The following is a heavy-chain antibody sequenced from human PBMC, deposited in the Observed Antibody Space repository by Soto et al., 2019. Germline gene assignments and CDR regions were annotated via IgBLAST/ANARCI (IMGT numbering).Heavy chain of an antibody. CDR1: GFTFSSYA. J-gene: IGHJ6*03. CDR3: AKDLCGGCDGVCSMETWYYYYMDV. D-gene: IGHD2-8*01. V-gene: IGHV3-23*01. CDR2: ISGSGGST. Sequence: EVQLLESGGGLVQPGGSLRLSCAASGFTFSSYAMSWVRQAPGKGLEWVSAISGSGGSTYYADSVKGRFTISRDNSKNTLYLQMNSLRAEDTAVYYCAKDLCGGCDGVCSMETWYYYYMDVWGKGTTVTVSS.